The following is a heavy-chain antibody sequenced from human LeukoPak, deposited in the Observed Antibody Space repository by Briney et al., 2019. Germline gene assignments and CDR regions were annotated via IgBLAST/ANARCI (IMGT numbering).Heavy chain of an antibody. CDR1: GFTVSSNY. CDR3: ARVDGGSGSYYYYYYGMDV. D-gene: IGHD3-10*01. J-gene: IGHJ6*04. V-gene: IGHV3-53*01. CDR2: IYSGGST. Sequence: GGSLRLSCAASGFTVSSNYMSWVRQAPGKGLEWVSVIYSGGSTYYADSVKGRFTISRDNSENTLHLQMNSLRAEDTAVYYCARVDGGSGSYYYYYYGMDVWGKGTTVTVSS.